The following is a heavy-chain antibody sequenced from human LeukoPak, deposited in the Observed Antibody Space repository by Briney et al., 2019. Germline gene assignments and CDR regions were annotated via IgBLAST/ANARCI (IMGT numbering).Heavy chain of an antibody. V-gene: IGHV3-23*01. CDR1: GFTFSSYA. CDR3: ASERPSSSWYDF. J-gene: IGHJ5*01. Sequence: GGSLSLSCAASGFTFSSYARSWARQAPGKGREWVSAISGSGGSTYYADSVKGRFTISRDNSRNTLYLQMNSLRGDDTAVYYCASERPSSSWYDFWGQGTLVSVSS. D-gene: IGHD6-13*01. CDR2: ISGSGGST.